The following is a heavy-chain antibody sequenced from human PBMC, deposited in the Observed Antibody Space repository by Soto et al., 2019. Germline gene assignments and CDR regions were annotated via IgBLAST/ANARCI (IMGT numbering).Heavy chain of an antibody. CDR3: ARTTVTTRLSDC. V-gene: IGHV4-4*02. CDR1: GGSISSTNW. J-gene: IGHJ4*02. Sequence: QVQLQESGPGLVKPSETLSLTCAVSGGSISSTNWWSWVRQPPGKGLEWIGEIYHSGSTNYNPSLKSRITISVDMSKNQFSLKLSSVTAADPAVYYCARTTVTTRLSDCWGQGTLVTVST. D-gene: IGHD4-17*01. CDR2: IYHSGST.